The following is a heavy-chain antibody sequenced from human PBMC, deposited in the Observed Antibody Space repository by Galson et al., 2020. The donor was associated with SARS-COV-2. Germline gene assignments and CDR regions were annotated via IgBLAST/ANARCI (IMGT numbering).Heavy chain of an antibody. V-gene: IGHV3-15*01. CDR1: GFTFTNVW. D-gene: IGHD2-2*01. CDR2: IKSKTHGETT. CDR3: VTDGGYGGSSSCVDN. J-gene: IGHJ4*02. Sequence: GGSLRLSCAASGFTFTNVWMNWVRQAPGKGLEWIGRIKSKTHGETTDFAAPVKGRFTISRDDSKNMLFLQMDSLKTEDTALYYCVTDGGYGGSSSCVDNWGQGTLVTVSS.